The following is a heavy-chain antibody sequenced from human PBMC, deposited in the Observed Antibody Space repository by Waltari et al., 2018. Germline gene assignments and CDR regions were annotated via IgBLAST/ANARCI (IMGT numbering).Heavy chain of an antibody. V-gene: IGHV3-66*02. CDR3: ARDPRYGDYVADWFDP. Sequence: EVQLVESGGGLVQPGGSLRLSCAASGFPVSSNYMSWVRQAPGKGLEWVSVIYSGGSTYYADSVKGRFTISRDNSKNTLYLQMNSLRAEDTAVYYCARDPRYGDYVADWFDPWGQGTLVTVSS. CDR1: GFPVSSNY. J-gene: IGHJ5*02. D-gene: IGHD4-17*01. CDR2: IYSGGST.